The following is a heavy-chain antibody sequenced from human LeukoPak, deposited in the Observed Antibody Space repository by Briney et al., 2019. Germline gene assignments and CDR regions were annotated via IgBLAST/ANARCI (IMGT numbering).Heavy chain of an antibody. CDR1: GFTFSSYW. D-gene: IGHD3-9*01. J-gene: IGHJ4*02. CDR3: AMNFDWLPSRVDY. V-gene: IGHV3-7*01. CDR2: IKVDGSEQ. Sequence: GGSLRLSCAASGFTFSSYWMAWVRQAPEKGLEWVASIKVDGSEQYYVDSLKGRFTISRDNAKNSLYLQMNSLRAEDTAVYYCAMNFDWLPSRVDYWGQGTLVTVSS.